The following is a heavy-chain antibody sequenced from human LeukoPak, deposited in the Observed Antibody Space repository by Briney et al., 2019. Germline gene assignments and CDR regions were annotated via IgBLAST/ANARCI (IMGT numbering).Heavy chain of an antibody. D-gene: IGHD6-13*01. Sequence: KPSETLSLTCAVYGGSLSGYYWSWIRQPPGKGLEWIGEINHSGSTNYNPSLKSRVTISVDTSKNQFSLKLSSVTAADTAVYYCARGYLSGYSSSWYIPNWFDPWGQGTLVTVSS. CDR2: INHSGST. CDR3: ARGYLSGYSSSWYIPNWFDP. V-gene: IGHV4-34*01. CDR1: GGSLSGYY. J-gene: IGHJ5*02.